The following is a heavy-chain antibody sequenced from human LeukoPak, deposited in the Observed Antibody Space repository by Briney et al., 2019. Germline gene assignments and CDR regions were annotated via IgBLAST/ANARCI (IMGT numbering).Heavy chain of an antibody. CDR2: IIPILGIA. CDR1: GGTFSSYA. D-gene: IGHD3-10*01. J-gene: IGHJ4*02. CDR3: ARESEGAYGSGSYYAFGY. V-gene: IGHV1-69*04. Sequence: SVKVSCKASGGTFSSYAISWVRQAPGQGLEWMGRIIPILGIANYAQKFQGRVTITADKSTSTAYMELSSLRSEDTAVYYCARESEGAYGSGSYYAFGYWGQGTLVTVSS.